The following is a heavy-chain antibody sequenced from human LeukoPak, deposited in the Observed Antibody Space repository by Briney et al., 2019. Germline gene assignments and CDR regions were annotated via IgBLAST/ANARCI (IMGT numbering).Heavy chain of an antibody. J-gene: IGHJ6*02. CDR1: GGSFTDYF. Sequence: SETLSLTCDVFGGSFTDYFRTWIRQSPGKGLEWIGEINDYTGNTNYNPSLNSRVSISLEKSKNQFSLELRSVTAADTAVYYCARGRIAKIVVVHSFHYGMDVWGQGTTVTVSS. D-gene: IGHD3-22*01. V-gene: IGHV4-34*01. CDR3: ARGRIAKIVVVHSFHYGMDV. CDR2: INDYTGNT.